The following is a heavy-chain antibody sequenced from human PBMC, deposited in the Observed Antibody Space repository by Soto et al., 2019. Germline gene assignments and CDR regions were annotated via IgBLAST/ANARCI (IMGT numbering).Heavy chain of an antibody. CDR1: GFTFSSYW. D-gene: IGHD3-22*01. CDR3: ARGDGDYYDGNGYLGRH. J-gene: IGHJ4*02. CDR2: INSDGSRT. Sequence: EVQLVESGGGIVQPGGSLRLSCAASGFTFSSYWMHWVRQAPGKGLVWVSRINSDGSRTSYADSAKGRFTISRDNAKNTVYLQMNSLRAKDTAVYYCARGDGDYYDGNGYLGRHWGQGTLVTVSS. V-gene: IGHV3-74*01.